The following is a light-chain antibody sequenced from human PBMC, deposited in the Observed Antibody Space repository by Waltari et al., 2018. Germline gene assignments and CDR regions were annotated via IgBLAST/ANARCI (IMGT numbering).Light chain of an antibody. V-gene: IGLV2-11*01. Sequence: QSALTQPRSVSGSPGQSVTISCTGTSSDVGNNYDYVPWYQQHPGKVPKLMIYDVSQRPSGVPDRFSGSKSGNTASLTISGLQAEDEADYYCCSYTGTYAYVFGPGTKVTVL. CDR2: DVS. CDR1: SSDVGNNYDY. CDR3: CSYTGTYAYV. J-gene: IGLJ1*01.